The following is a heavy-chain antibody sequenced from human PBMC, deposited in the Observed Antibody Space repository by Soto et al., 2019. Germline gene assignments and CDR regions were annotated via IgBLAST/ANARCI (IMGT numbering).Heavy chain of an antibody. CDR1: GGTFSSYA. CDR3: ASCPVAATLDWFDP. Sequence: SVKVSCKASGGTFSSYAISWVRQAPGQGLEWMGGIIPIFGTANYAQKFQGRVTITADESTSTAYMELSSLRSEDTAVYYCASCPVAATLDWFDPWGQGTLVTVSS. V-gene: IGHV1-69*13. J-gene: IGHJ5*02. CDR2: IIPIFGTA. D-gene: IGHD2-15*01.